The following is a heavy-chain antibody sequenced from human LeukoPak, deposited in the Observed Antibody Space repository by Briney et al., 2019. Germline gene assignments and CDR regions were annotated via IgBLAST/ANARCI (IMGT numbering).Heavy chain of an antibody. D-gene: IGHD3-22*01. CDR2: IYHSGST. CDR3: ASGWLLRWNYYGMDV. Sequence: SETLSLTCTVSGGSISSGGYYWSWIRQPPGKGLEWIGYIYHSGSTYYNPSLKSRVTISVDTSKNQFFLKLSSVTAADTAVYYCASGWLLRWNYYGMDVWGQGTTVTVSS. J-gene: IGHJ6*02. V-gene: IGHV4-30-2*01. CDR1: GGSISSGGYY.